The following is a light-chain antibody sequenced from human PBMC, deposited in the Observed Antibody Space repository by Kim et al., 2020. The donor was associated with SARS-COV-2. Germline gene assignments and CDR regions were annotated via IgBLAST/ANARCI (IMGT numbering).Light chain of an antibody. Sequence: QLVLTQSPSASAYLGASVKLTCTLSSGHSSYAIAWHQQQPEKGPRYLMKLNSDGSHSKGDGIPDRFSGSSSGAERYLTISSLQSEDEADYYCQTWGTVVFGGGTQLTVL. V-gene: IGLV4-69*01. CDR2: LNSDGSH. CDR3: QTWGTVV. CDR1: SGHSSYA. J-gene: IGLJ2*01.